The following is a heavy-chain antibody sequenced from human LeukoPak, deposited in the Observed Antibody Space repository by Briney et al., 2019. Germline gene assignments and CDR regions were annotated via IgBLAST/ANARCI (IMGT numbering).Heavy chain of an antibody. CDR3: ARGVVATMGIGLFDY. Sequence: SETLSLTCTVSGGSISSYYWSWIRQPPGKGLEWIGYIYYSGSTYYNPSLKSRVTISVDTSKNRFSLKLSSVTAADTAVYYCARGVVATMGIGLFDYWGQGTLVTVSS. J-gene: IGHJ4*02. CDR2: IYYSGST. CDR1: GGSISSYY. V-gene: IGHV4-59*08. D-gene: IGHD5-12*01.